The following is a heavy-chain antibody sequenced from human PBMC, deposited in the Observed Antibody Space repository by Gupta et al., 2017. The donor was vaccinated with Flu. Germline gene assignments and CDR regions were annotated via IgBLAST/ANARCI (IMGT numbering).Heavy chain of an antibody. CDR2: IFSNDEK. CDR3: ARMPGIAVAGTEFDY. CDR1: GFSLSNARMG. V-gene: IGHV2-26*01. Sequence: QVTLKESGPVLVKPTENLTLTCTVSGFSLSNARMGVSWIRQPPGKALEWLAHIFSNDEKSYSTSLKSRLTISKDTSKSQVVLTMTNMEPVDTATYYCARMPGIAVAGTEFDYWGQGTLVTVSS. D-gene: IGHD6-19*01. J-gene: IGHJ4*02.